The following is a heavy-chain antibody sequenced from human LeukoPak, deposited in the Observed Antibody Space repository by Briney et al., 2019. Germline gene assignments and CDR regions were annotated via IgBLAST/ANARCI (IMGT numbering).Heavy chain of an antibody. CDR3: ARVSPYSSSSGAFDY. CDR1: GGTFSSYA. D-gene: IGHD6-6*01. CDR2: IIPIFGTA. J-gene: IGHJ4*02. V-gene: IGHV1-69*05. Sequence: SVKVSCKASGGTFSSYAISWVRQAPGQGLEWMGGIIPIFGTANYAQKFQGRVTITTDESTSTAYMELSSLRSEDTAVYYCARVSPYSSSSGAFDYWGQGTLVTVSS.